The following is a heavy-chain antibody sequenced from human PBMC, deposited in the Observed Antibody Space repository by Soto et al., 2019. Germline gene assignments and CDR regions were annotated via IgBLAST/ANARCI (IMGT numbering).Heavy chain of an antibody. CDR1: GYTFISYG. Sequence: QVQLVQSGAEVKKPGAPVKVSCKASGYTFISYGISWVRQAPGPGLEWMGWISAYDGNRNSAQKLQGRVTTIPDTSTSTAHMELRSMKADDTAVYYCARSLGGNGMDVWGHGTTVTVAS. CDR3: ARSLGGNGMDV. D-gene: IGHD1-26*01. CDR2: ISAYDGNR. J-gene: IGHJ6*02. V-gene: IGHV1-18*01.